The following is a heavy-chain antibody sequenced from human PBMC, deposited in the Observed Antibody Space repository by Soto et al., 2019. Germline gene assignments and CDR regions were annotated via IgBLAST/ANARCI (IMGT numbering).Heavy chain of an antibody. Sequence: PSETLSLTCAVSGYSISSGYYWGWIRQPPGKGLEGIGSIYHSGSTYYNPSLKSLVTISVDTSKNQFSLKLSSVTAADTAVYYCARASKDGITIFGVVKGAFDIWGQGTMVTVSS. D-gene: IGHD3-3*01. CDR1: GYSISSGYY. V-gene: IGHV4-38-2*01. J-gene: IGHJ3*02. CDR3: ARASKDGITIFGVVKGAFDI. CDR2: IYHSGST.